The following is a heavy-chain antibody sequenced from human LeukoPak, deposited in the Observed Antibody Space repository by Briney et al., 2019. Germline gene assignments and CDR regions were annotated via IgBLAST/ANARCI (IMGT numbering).Heavy chain of an antibody. CDR3: VRDLQRHYLGVAVAGRRRWFDP. CDR2: INSDGSST. J-gene: IGHJ5*02. Sequence: GGSLRLSCAASGFTFSNYWMHWVRQAPGKGLVWVSRINSDGSSTNYADSVKGRFTISRDNAKNTLYLQMNSLGAEDTAIYYCVRDLQRHYLGVAVAGRRRWFDPWGQGTLVTVSS. V-gene: IGHV3-74*01. D-gene: IGHD6-13*01. CDR1: GFTFSNYW.